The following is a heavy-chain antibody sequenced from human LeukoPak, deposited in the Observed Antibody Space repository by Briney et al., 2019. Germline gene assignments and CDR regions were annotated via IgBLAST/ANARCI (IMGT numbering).Heavy chain of an antibody. J-gene: IGHJ5*01. CDR1: GGSISSSSYY. V-gene: IGHV4-39*01. Sequence: SETLSLTCTVSGGSISSSSYYRGWIRQPPGKGLEWIGSIYYSGSTYYNPSLKSRVTISVDTSKNQFSLKLSSVTAADTAVYYCATVQLWTNWFDSWGQGTLVTVSS. D-gene: IGHD5-18*01. CDR3: ATVQLWTNWFDS. CDR2: IYYSGST.